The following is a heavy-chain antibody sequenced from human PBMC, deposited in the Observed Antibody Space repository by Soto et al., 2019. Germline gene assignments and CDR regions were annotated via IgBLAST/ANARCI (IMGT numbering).Heavy chain of an antibody. CDR3: TTDEPGRLRFLEWLLKRGGMDV. V-gene: IGHV3-15*07. CDR2: IKSKTDGGTT. CDR1: GFTFSNAW. Sequence: PGGSLRLSCAASGFTFSNAWMNWVRQAPGKGLEWVGRIKSKTDGGTTDYAAPVKGRFTISRDDSKNTLYLQMNSLKTEDTAVYYCTTDEPGRLRFLEWLLKRGGMDVWGQGTTVTVSS. D-gene: IGHD3-3*01. J-gene: IGHJ6*02.